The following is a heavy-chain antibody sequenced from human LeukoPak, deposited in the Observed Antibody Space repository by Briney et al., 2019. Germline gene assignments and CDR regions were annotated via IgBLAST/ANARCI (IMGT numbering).Heavy chain of an antibody. CDR2: ISSSGSTI. V-gene: IGHV3-11*01. J-gene: IGHJ6*03. Sequence: GGSLRLSCAASGFTFSDYYMSWIRQAPGKGLEWVSYISSSGSTIYYADSVKGRFTISRDNAKNSLYLQMNSLRAEDTAVYYCARDSVVVVPAAMDYYYYMDVWGKGTTVTISS. D-gene: IGHD2-2*01. CDR1: GFTFSDYY. CDR3: ARDSVVVVPAAMDYYYYMDV.